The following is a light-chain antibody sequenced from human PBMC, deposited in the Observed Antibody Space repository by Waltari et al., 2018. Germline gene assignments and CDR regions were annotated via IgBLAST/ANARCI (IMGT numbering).Light chain of an antibody. V-gene: IGLV2-8*01. CDR1: STDVAGYDP. Sequence: QSALPQPPSASGSPGPSITISCTGLSTDVAGYDPVFWYQQHPGKAPKPLIYEVTKRPSGVPDLFSGSKSDNTASLAVSGLQAEDEADYYCSSYAGGSSLMFGGGTKLTVL. CDR2: EVT. J-gene: IGLJ3*02. CDR3: SSYAGGSSLM.